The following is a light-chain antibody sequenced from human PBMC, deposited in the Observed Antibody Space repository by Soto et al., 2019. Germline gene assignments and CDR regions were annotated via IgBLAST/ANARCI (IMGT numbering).Light chain of an antibody. J-gene: IGKJ2*01. V-gene: IGKV2-28*01. Sequence: DLVMTQSPLSLPVTPGEPASISCRSSQSLLHSNGYNYLDWYLQKSGQSPQLLIYLGSNRTSGVPDRISGSGSGKDFTLKISRVEAEDVGVYYCMQALQTPYTFGQGTKLEIK. CDR3: MQALQTPYT. CDR1: QSLLHSNGYNY. CDR2: LGS.